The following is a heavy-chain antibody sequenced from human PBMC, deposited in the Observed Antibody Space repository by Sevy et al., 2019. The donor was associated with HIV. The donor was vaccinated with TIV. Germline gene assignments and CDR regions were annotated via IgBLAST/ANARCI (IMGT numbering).Heavy chain of an antibody. Sequence: GSLRLSCAASGFNFRTHAMHWVRQPPGKGLEWVAVISSTGSHKYYANSVRGRFTISRDNSENTLSLQMNGLRLDDTGLYYCAREAGYNTTWSPGNYWGLGTLVTVSS. CDR3: AREAGYNTTWSPGNY. V-gene: IGHV3-30-3*01. J-gene: IGHJ4*02. D-gene: IGHD5-12*01. CDR1: GFNFRTHA. CDR2: ISSTGSHK.